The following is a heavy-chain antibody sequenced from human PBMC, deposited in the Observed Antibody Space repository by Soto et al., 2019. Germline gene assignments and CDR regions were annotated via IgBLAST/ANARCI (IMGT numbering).Heavy chain of an antibody. CDR2: ISYDGSNK. V-gene: IGHV3-30*18. CDR1: GFTFSSYG. CDR3: AKVIAARWSGKDV. Sequence: RGSLRLSCAASGFTFSSYGMRWVRQAPGKGLEWVAVISYDGSNKYYADSVKGRFTISRDNSKNTLYLQMNSLRAEDTAVYYCAKVIAARWSGKDVWGQGTTVTVSS. D-gene: IGHD6-6*01. J-gene: IGHJ6*02.